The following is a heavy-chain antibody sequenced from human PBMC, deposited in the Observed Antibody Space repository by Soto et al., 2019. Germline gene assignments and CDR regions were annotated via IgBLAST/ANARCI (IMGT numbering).Heavy chain of an antibody. CDR1: GYTFTSYY. D-gene: IGHD2-2*02. Sequence: QVQLVQSGAEVKKPGASVKVSCKASGYTFTSYYMHWVRQAPGQGLEWMGIINPSGGSTSYAQKFQGRVTMTRDTSTSTVYMELSSLRSEDTAVYYCARVAVVVPAAIPADAFDLWGQGTMVTVS. CDR3: ARVAVVVPAAIPADAFDL. CDR2: INPSGGST. J-gene: IGHJ3*01. V-gene: IGHV1-46*01.